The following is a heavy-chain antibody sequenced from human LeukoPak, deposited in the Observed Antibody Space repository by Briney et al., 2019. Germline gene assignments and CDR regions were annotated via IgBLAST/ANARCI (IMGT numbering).Heavy chain of an antibody. CDR1: GFTFDDYG. J-gene: IGHJ3*02. CDR2: INWNGGRT. V-gene: IGHV3-20*04. D-gene: IGHD2-15*01. Sequence: PGGSLRLSCAASGFTFDDYGMSWVRPAPGKGLEWVSGINWNGGRTGYADSVKGRFTISRDNAKNSLYLQMNSLRAEDTALYYCARAVGSEYAFDIWGQGTMVTVSS. CDR3: ARAVGSEYAFDI.